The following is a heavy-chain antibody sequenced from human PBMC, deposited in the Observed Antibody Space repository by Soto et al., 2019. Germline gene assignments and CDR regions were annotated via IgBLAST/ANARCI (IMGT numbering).Heavy chain of an antibody. CDR3: ARGRIVGATGLDY. V-gene: IGHV4-31*03. D-gene: IGHD1-26*01. CDR1: GGSISSGGYY. J-gene: IGHJ4*02. Sequence: KTSETLSLTCTVSGGSISSGGYYWSWIRQHPGKGLEWIGYIYYSGSTYYNPSLKSRVTISVDTSKNQFSLKLSSVTAADTAVYYCARGRIVGATGLDYWGQGTLVTVFS. CDR2: IYYSGST.